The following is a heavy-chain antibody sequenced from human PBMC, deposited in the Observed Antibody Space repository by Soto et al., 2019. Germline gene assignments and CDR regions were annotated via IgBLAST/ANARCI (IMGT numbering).Heavy chain of an antibody. Sequence: QVQLVESGGGVVQPGGSLRLSCAASGFTFSNVVMHWVRQAPGKVLEWVAATSYDGKNKDHADSVKGRFTISRDISKNTLYLQMNSLRHEDTAVYFCARERAIAATGIFYYWGQGTLVTVSS. D-gene: IGHD6-13*01. CDR1: GFTFSNVV. CDR2: TSYDGKNK. J-gene: IGHJ4*02. CDR3: ARERAIAATGIFYY. V-gene: IGHV3-30*04.